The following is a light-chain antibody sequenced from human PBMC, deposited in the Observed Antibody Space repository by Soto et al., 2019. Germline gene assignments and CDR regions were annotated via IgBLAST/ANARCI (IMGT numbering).Light chain of an antibody. CDR2: DVS. J-gene: IGLJ2*01. CDR3: SSYTSSSTRGVV. CDR1: SSDVGGYNY. Sequence: QSALTQPASVSGSPGQSITISCTGTSSDVGGYNYVSWYQQHPGKAPKLMIYDVSNRPSGVSNRFSGSKSGNTASLTISGLQAEDEADYDCSSYTSSSTRGVVFGGGTKLTVL. V-gene: IGLV2-14*01.